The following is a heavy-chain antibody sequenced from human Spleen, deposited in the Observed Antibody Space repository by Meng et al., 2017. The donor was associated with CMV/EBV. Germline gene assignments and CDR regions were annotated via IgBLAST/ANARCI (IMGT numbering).Heavy chain of an antibody. CDR1: GFSCTSYS. J-gene: IGHJ4*02. Sequence: AASGFSCTSYSLHCVRQAPGKGLEWVAVVSFDGSDTYYADSVKGRFTISRDNSEKMLYLQMNSLTHEDTAVYYCARDQYSSGWLPYWGQGTLVTVSS. V-gene: IGHV3-30*04. CDR2: VSFDGSDT. D-gene: IGHD6-19*01. CDR3: ARDQYSSGWLPY.